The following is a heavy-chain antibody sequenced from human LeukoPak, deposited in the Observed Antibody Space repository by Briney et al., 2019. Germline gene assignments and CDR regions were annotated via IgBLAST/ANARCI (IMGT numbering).Heavy chain of an antibody. V-gene: IGHV4-39*01. Sequence: SETLSLTCSVSGGSIGSSNNYWAWIRQPPGKGLEWIGTIYYSGTIYYNPSLKSRVTISVDTSKNQFSLKLSSVTAADTAVYYCARRVMSSSSYFDYWGQGTLVTVSS. J-gene: IGHJ4*02. CDR1: GGSIGSSNNY. CDR3: ARRVMSSSSYFDY. CDR2: IYYSGTI. D-gene: IGHD6-6*01.